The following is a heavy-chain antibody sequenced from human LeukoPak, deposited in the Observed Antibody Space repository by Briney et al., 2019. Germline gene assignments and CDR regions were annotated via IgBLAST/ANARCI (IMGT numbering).Heavy chain of an antibody. CDR2: INHNGNVN. CDR1: GFTFGSYS. Sequence: GGSLRLSCAASGFTFGSYSMNWARQAPGKGLEWVASINHNGNVNYYVDSVKGRFTISRDNAKNSLYLQMSNLRAEDTAVYFCARGGGLDVWGQGATVTVSS. D-gene: IGHD3-16*01. J-gene: IGHJ6*02. V-gene: IGHV3-7*03. CDR3: ARGGGLDV.